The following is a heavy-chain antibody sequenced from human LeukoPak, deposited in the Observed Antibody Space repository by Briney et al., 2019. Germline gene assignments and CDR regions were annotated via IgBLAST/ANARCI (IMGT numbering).Heavy chain of an antibody. D-gene: IGHD3-10*01. CDR2: ISSSGSTI. J-gene: IGHJ5*02. V-gene: IGHV3-48*03. CDR3: ARQGLWFGSGGFDP. Sequence: GGSLRLSCAASGFTFSSYEMNWVRQAPGKGLEWVSYISSSGSTIYYADSVKGRFTISRDNAKNSLYLQMNSLGAEDTAVYYCARQGLWFGSGGFDPWGQGTLVTVSS. CDR1: GFTFSSYE.